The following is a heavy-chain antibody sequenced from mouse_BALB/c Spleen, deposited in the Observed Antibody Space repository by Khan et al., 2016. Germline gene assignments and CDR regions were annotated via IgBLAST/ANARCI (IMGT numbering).Heavy chain of an antibody. J-gene: IGHJ1*01. D-gene: IGHD4-1*01. CDR2: IDPANGNT. CDR1: GFNIKDTY. Sequence: VQLQQPGAELVKPGASVKLSCTASGFNIKDTYMHWVKQRPEQGLEWIGRIDPANGNTKYDPKFQGKATITDDTSSNTAYLQLSSLTSEDTAVYYCANWDLYFDVWGAGTTVTVSS. CDR3: ANWDLYFDV. V-gene: IGHV14-3*02.